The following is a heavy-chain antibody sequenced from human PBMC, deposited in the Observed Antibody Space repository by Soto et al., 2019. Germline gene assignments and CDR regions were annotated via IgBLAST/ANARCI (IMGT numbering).Heavy chain of an antibody. CDR1: GYTFTGYD. CDR3: ARIGGPLNWFDP. J-gene: IGHJ5*02. Sequence: DSVWASCKDSGYTFTGYDMPWVRQAPGQGLEWMGWINPNSGGTNYAQKFQGRVTMTRDTSISTAYMELSRLRSDDTAVYYCARIGGPLNWFDPWGEGT. V-gene: IGHV1-2*02. D-gene: IGHD2-15*01. CDR2: INPNSGGT.